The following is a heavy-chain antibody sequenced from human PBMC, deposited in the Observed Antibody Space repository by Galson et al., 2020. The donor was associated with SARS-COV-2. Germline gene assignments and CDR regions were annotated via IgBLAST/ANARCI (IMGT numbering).Heavy chain of an antibody. CDR2: MNPNSGNT. D-gene: IGHD2-21*01. CDR1: GYTFTSYD. Sequence: ASVKVSCKASGYTFTSYDINWVRQATGQGLEWMGWMNPNSGNTGYAQKFQGRVTMTRNTSISTAYMELSSLRSEDTAVYYCAAPEILAYCGGDCSAGGMDVWGQGTTVTVSS. J-gene: IGHJ6*02. V-gene: IGHV1-8*02. CDR3: AAPEILAYCGGDCSAGGMDV.